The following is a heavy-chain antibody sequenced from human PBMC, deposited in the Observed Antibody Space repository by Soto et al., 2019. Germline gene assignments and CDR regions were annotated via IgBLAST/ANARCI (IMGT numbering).Heavy chain of an antibody. V-gene: IGHV3-7*01. Sequence: PGGSLRLSCAASGFTFSTYRMTWVRQAPGKGLEWVANIDQYGSVQYYADSVKGRFTISRDNAKNSLYLQMNSLRAEDTAVYYCARDPNPHFDYWGQGTLSTFS. J-gene: IGHJ4*02. CDR1: GFTFSTYR. CDR2: IDQYGSVQ. CDR3: ARDPNPHFDY. D-gene: IGHD7-27*01.